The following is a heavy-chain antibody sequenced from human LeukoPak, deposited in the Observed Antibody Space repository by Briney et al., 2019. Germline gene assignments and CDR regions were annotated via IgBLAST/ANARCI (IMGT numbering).Heavy chain of an antibody. Sequence: SETLSLTCSVSGASVSSYYWNWVRQTPGKGLEWIGYIYYNEKTDYGPSLKGRVTMSLDTSKNQFSLKLSSVTAADTGVYYCARGYCRYDICPVFPPWGQGTLVTVSS. J-gene: IGHJ5*02. CDR3: ARGYCRYDICPVFPP. CDR2: IYYNEKT. CDR1: GASVSSYY. D-gene: IGHD2-15*01. V-gene: IGHV4-59*02.